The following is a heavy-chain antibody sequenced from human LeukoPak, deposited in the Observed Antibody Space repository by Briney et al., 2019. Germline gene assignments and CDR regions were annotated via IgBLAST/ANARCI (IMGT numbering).Heavy chain of an antibody. CDR3: ASEVEMPRDWYFDL. J-gene: IGHJ2*01. D-gene: IGHD5-24*01. CDR2: IYTSGST. Sequence: SSETLSLTCTVSGGSISSYYWSWIRQPAGKGLEWIGRIYTSGSTNYDPSLKSRVTMSVDTSKNQFSLKLSSVTAADTAVYCCASEVEMPRDWYFDLWGRGTLVTVSS. CDR1: GGSISSYY. V-gene: IGHV4-4*07.